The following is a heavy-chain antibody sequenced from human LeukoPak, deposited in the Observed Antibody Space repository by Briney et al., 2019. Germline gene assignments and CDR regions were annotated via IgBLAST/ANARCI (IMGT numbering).Heavy chain of an antibody. CDR3: ARPKAGYSSTDAFDI. Sequence: SETLSLTCAVYGGSFSGYYWTWIRQPPGKGLEWIGEINHSGSANYNPSLKSRATMSVDTSQNQFSLKVNSVTAADTAVYYCARPKAGYSSTDAFDIWGQGTMVTVSS. V-gene: IGHV4-34*01. CDR1: GGSFSGYY. D-gene: IGHD6-19*01. J-gene: IGHJ3*02. CDR2: INHSGSA.